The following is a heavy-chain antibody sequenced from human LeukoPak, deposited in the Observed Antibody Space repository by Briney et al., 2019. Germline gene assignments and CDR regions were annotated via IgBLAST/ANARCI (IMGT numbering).Heavy chain of an antibody. V-gene: IGHV4-34*01. CDR3: ARGSSRGKFDY. D-gene: IGHD3-10*01. J-gene: IGHJ4*02. CDR1: GGSFSGYY. CDR2: INHSGST. Sequence: PSETLSLTCAVYGGSFSGYYWSWIRQPPGKGLEWIGEINHSGSTNYNPSLKSRVTISVDTSKNQFSLKLSSVTAADTAVYYCARGSSRGKFDYWGQGTLVTVSS.